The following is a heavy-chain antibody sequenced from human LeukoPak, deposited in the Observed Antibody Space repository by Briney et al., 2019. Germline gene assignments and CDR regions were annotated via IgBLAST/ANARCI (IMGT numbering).Heavy chain of an antibody. CDR1: GFTFDDYA. V-gene: IGHV3-9*01. D-gene: IGHD5-24*01. Sequence: GRSLRLSCAASGFTFDDYAMHWVRQAPGKGLEWISAISWNSDSVGYADSVKGRFTISRDNSKNTLYLQMNSLRAEDTAVYYCASRNWRSRDGYNSVYWGQGTLVTVSS. CDR2: ISWNSDSV. J-gene: IGHJ4*02. CDR3: ASRNWRSRDGYNSVY.